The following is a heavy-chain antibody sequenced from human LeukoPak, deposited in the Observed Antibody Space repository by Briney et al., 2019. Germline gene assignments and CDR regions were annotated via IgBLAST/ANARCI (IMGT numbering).Heavy chain of an antibody. Sequence: SQTLSLTCTVSGGSISSGDYYWSWIRQPPGKGLEWIGYIYYSGSTYYNPSLKSRVTISVDTSKNQFPLKLSSVTAADTAVYYCARQPKPYSSSWYGGNFDYWGQGTLVTVSS. CDR2: IYYSGST. CDR1: GGSISSGDYY. V-gene: IGHV4-30-4*01. CDR3: ARQPKPYSSSWYGGNFDY. D-gene: IGHD6-13*01. J-gene: IGHJ4*02.